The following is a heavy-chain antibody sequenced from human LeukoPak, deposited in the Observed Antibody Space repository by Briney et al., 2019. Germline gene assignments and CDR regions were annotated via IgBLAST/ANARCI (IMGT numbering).Heavy chain of an antibody. CDR3: AREDYYDRSGYYPFDV. J-gene: IGHJ4*02. D-gene: IGHD3-22*01. CDR1: GGSISSGSYY. V-gene: IGHV4-61*02. Sequence: SQTLSLTCTVSGGSISSGSYYWNWIRQPAGKGLEWVGRIYSSGGTDFTPSLKSRGTISVDTSKNQFSLKLSSVTAADTAVYYCAREDYYDRSGYYPFDVWGQGILVTVSS. CDR2: IYSSGGT.